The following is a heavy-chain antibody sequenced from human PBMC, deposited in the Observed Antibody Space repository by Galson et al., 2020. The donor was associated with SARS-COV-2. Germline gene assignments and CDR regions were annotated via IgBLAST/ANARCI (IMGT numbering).Heavy chain of an antibody. D-gene: IGHD2-15*01. CDR3: ARVGCSGGSCEAGMH. Sequence: GGSLRLSCEASGFGFSYYWMSWVRQAPGRGLEWVANIKHDGSDKYYVDSVKGRFTISRDNPKNSLYLQMNNLRAEDTAVYHCARVGCSGGSCEAGMHWGQGTMVTGSS. CDR2: IKHDGSDK. V-gene: IGHV3-7*03. J-gene: IGHJ4*02. CDR1: GFGFSYYW.